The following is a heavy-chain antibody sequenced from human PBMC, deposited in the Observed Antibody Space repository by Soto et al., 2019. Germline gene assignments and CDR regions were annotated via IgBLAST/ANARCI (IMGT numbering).Heavy chain of an antibody. Sequence: QVQLVQSGAEVKKPGSSVKVSCKASGGSFSNFVISWVRQAPGQGLEWMGGIIPNFGTTNYAQKFQGKVTITADETTRTAYLELSGLTSEDTSVYYCARDVGGVATMRYWGQGTLVTVSS. J-gene: IGHJ4*02. CDR3: ARDVGGVATMRY. CDR2: IIPNFGTT. V-gene: IGHV1-69*01. D-gene: IGHD5-12*01. CDR1: GGSFSNFV.